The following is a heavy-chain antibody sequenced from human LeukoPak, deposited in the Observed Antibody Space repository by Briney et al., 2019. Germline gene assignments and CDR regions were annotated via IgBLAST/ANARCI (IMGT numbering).Heavy chain of an antibody. CDR1: GGTFSSYA. CDR2: IIPILGTT. V-gene: IGHV1-69*05. CDR3: ETDDGSATMGFDS. J-gene: IGHJ5*01. Sequence: SVKVSCKASGGTFSSYAFSWVRQAPGQGLQWMGGIIPILGTTNYAQQFQGRVTMTTDESTSTAFMELSSLRSEDTAIYYYETDDGSATMGFDSWGQGTLLTVSS.